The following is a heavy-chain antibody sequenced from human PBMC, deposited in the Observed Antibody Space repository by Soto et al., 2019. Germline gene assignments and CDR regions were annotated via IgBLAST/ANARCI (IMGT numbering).Heavy chain of an antibody. V-gene: IGHV3-30*18. CDR3: AKDWGSSGWYNWFDP. D-gene: IGHD6-13*01. Sequence: GESLKISCAASGFTFSTSGMHWIRQAPGKGLEWVAMISHDGGATYYVDSVKGRFTISRDTDKNTLHLQMDSLRPEDTATYYCAKDWGSSGWYNWFDPWGQGTLVTVSS. CDR2: ISHDGGAT. J-gene: IGHJ5*02. CDR1: GFTFSTSG.